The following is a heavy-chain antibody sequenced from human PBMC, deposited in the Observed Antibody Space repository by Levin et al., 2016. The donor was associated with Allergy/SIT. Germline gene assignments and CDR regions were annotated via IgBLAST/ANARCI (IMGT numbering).Heavy chain of an antibody. CDR2: INAGNGNT. D-gene: IGHD3-22*01. J-gene: IGHJ3*02. Sequence: ASVKVSCKASGYTFTSYAMHWVRQAPGQRLEWMGWINAGNGNTKYSQKFQGRVTITRDTSASTAYMELSSLRSEDTAVYYCARGYYDSSGYYAEPFDIWGQGTMVTVSS. V-gene: IGHV1-3*01. CDR1: GYTFTSYA. CDR3: ARGYYDSSGYYAEPFDI.